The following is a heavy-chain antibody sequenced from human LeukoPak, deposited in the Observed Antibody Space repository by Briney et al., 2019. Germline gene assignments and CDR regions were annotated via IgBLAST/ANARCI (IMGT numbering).Heavy chain of an antibody. Sequence: QPGGSLRLSCAASGFTFSSYAMSWVRQAPGKGLEWVSAISGSGGSTYYADSVKGRFTISRDNAQNSLYLQMNSLRAEDTAVYYCARVGQFLRPFDYWGQGTLVTVSS. CDR3: ARVGQFLRPFDY. CDR1: GFTFSSYA. CDR2: ISGSGGST. D-gene: IGHD3-3*01. V-gene: IGHV3-23*01. J-gene: IGHJ4*02.